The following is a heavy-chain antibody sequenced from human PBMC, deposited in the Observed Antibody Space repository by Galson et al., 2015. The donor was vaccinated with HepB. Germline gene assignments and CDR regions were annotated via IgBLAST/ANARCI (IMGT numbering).Heavy chain of an antibody. CDR3: ARDRPAYYYDSSDGDAFDI. V-gene: IGHV3-11*01. Sequence: SLRLSCAASGFTFSDYYMSWIRQAPGKGLEWVSYISSSGSTIYYADSVKGRFTISRDNAKNSLYLQMNSLRAEDTAVYYCARDRPAYYYDSSDGDAFDIWGQGTMVTVSS. J-gene: IGHJ3*02. CDR2: ISSSGSTI. CDR1: GFTFSDYY. D-gene: IGHD3-22*01.